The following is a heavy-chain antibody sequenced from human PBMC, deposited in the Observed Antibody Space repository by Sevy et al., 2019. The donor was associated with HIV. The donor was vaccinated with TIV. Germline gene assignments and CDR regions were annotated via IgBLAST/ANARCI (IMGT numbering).Heavy chain of an antibody. CDR2: ISSSSSYI. Sequence: GESLKISCAASGFTFSSYSMNWVRQAPGKGLEWVSSISSSSSYIYYADSVKGRFTISRDNAKNSLYLQMNSLRAEDTAVYHCARGRPYSNSPDAFDIWGQGTMVTVSS. CDR3: ARGRPYSNSPDAFDI. D-gene: IGHD4-4*01. J-gene: IGHJ3*02. V-gene: IGHV3-21*01. CDR1: GFTFSSYS.